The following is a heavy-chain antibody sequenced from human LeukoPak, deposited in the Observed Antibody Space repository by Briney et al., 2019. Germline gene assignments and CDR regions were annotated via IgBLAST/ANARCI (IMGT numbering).Heavy chain of an antibody. D-gene: IGHD6-13*01. CDR3: ARGTPKGSSSWSSGYYYYYYMDV. J-gene: IGHJ6*03. CDR2: INHSGST. Sequence: SGTLSLTCAVYGGSFSGYYWSWIRQPPGKGLEWIGEINHSGSTNYNPSLKSRVTISVDTSKNQFSLKLSSVTAADTAVYYCARGTPKGSSSWSSGYYYYYYMDVWGKGTTVTVSS. CDR1: GGSFSGYY. V-gene: IGHV4-34*01.